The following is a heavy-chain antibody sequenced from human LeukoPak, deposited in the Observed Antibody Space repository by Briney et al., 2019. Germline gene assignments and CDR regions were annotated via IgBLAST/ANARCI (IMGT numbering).Heavy chain of an antibody. Sequence: ASVKVSCKTSGYTFTGYYMHWVRQAPGQGLEWMGWINPNSGGTNYAQKFQGRVTMTRDTSISTAYMELSRLRSDDTAVYYCARDNAGGSGSYYPFDYWGQGTLVTVSS. CDR2: INPNSGGT. V-gene: IGHV1-2*02. CDR3: ARDNAGGSGSYYPFDY. CDR1: GYTFTGYY. J-gene: IGHJ4*02. D-gene: IGHD3-10*01.